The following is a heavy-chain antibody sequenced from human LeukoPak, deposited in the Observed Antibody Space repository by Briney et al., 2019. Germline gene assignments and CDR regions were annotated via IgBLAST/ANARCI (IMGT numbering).Heavy chain of an antibody. Sequence: SETLSLTCTVSGGSISSYYWSWIRQPAGKGLEWIGRIYTSGSTNYNPSLKSRVTISVDTSKNQFSLKLSSVTAADTAVYYCARHDQGGMILYPNWFDPWGQGTLVTVSS. CDR1: GGSISSYY. V-gene: IGHV4-4*07. CDR3: ARHDQGGMILYPNWFDP. D-gene: IGHD3-16*01. CDR2: IYTSGST. J-gene: IGHJ5*02.